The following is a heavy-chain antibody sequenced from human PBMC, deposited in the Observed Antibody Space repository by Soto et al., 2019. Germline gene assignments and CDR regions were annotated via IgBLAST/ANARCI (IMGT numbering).Heavy chain of an antibody. CDR1: GGSISNYY. V-gene: IGHV4-59*01. Sequence: QVQLQESGPGLVKASETLSLTCTVSGGSISNYYCSWIRQPPGKGLEWIGYIYYSGSTNYNPSLKSRVTISVDPSKNQFSLNLSSVTAAATAVYYCARAGAATLSDYWGQGTLVTVSS. CDR3: ARAGAATLSDY. D-gene: IGHD2-15*01. CDR2: IYYSGST. J-gene: IGHJ4*02.